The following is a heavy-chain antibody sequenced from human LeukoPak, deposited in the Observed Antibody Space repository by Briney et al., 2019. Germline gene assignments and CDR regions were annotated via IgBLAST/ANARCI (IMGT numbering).Heavy chain of an antibody. CDR2: INHSGST. D-gene: IGHD6-13*01. J-gene: IGHJ4*02. V-gene: IGHV4-34*01. Sequence: SETQSLTCAVYGGSFSGYYWSWIRQPPGKGLEWIGEINHSGSTNYNPSLKSRVTISVDTSKNQFSLKLSSVTAADTAVYYCARLQTRAAAGTVWGQGTLVTVSS. CDR1: GGSFSGYY. CDR3: ARLQTRAAAGTV.